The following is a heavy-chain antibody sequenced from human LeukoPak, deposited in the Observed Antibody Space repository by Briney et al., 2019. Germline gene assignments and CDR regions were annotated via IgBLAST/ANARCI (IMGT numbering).Heavy chain of an antibody. CDR3: AREKNYVWGSYRYLYYFDY. V-gene: IGHV4-4*07. CDR2: IDASGTT. J-gene: IGHJ4*02. Sequence: PSETLSLTCTVSGGSINSYYWSWIRQPAGKGLEWIGRIDASGTTKYNPSLKSRVDMSVDTSKNQFSLKLSSVTAADTAVYYCAREKNYVWGSYRYLYYFDYWGQGTLVTVSS. D-gene: IGHD3-16*02. CDR1: GGSINSYY.